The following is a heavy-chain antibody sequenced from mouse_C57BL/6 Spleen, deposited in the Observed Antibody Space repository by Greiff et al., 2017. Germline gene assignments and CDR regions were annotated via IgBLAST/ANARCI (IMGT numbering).Heavy chain of an antibody. V-gene: IGHV1-26*01. J-gene: IGHJ4*01. CDR2: INPNNGGT. CDR3: ARQSPCAMDY. Sequence: EVQLQQSGPELVKPGASVKISCKASGYTFTDYYMNWVKQSHGKSLEWIGDINPNNGGTSYNQKFKGKATLTVDKSSSTAYMELRSLTSEDSAVYYCARQSPCAMDYWGQGTSVTVSS. CDR1: GYTFTDYY.